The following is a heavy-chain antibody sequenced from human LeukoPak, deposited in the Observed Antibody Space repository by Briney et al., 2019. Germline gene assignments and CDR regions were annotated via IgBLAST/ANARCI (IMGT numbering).Heavy chain of an antibody. J-gene: IGHJ4*02. V-gene: IGHV1-69*13. CDR2: IIPIFGTA. CDR3: ARPHGAIAARPFVY. D-gene: IGHD6-6*01. Sequence: SVHVSCKASGGTFSSYAISWVRQAPGQGLEWMGGIIPIFGTANYAQKFQGRVTITADESTSTAYMELSSLRSEDTAVYYCARPHGAIAARPFVYWGQGTLVTVSS. CDR1: GGTFSSYA.